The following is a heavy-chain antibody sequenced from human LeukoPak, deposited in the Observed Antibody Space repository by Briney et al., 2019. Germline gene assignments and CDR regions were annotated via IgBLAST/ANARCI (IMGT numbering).Heavy chain of an antibody. V-gene: IGHV3-23*01. Sequence: PGGSLRLSCAASGFTFSSDAMSWVRQAPGKGLEWVSAISGSGGSTYYADSVKGRFTISRDNSKNTLYLQMNSLRAEDTAVYYCAKRGFISSSWYYFDYWGQGTLVTVSS. CDR3: AKRGFISSSWYYFDY. CDR2: ISGSGGST. CDR1: GFTFSSDA. J-gene: IGHJ4*02. D-gene: IGHD6-13*01.